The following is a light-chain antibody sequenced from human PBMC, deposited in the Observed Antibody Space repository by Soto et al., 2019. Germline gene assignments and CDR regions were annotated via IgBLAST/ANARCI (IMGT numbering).Light chain of an antibody. V-gene: IGLV3-21*02. CDR1: DIGTKS. Sequence: SYELTQPPSVSVAPGQTARISCGANDIGTKSVQWYQKKPGQAPVLVVYDDSDRPSGIPDRFSGSDSGNTATLTISRVEAGDEADYYCQVWDSMSDHLVFGGGTKLTVL. J-gene: IGLJ2*01. CDR3: QVWDSMSDHLV. CDR2: DDS.